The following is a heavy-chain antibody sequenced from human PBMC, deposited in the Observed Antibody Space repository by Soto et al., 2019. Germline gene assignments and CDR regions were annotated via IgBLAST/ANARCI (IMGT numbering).Heavy chain of an antibody. CDR1: GYTFPSYW. Sequence: GESLKISCKGSGYTFPSYWIGSVRQMPGKGLEWMGIIYPGDSDARYSPSFQGQVTISVDMSISTAYLQMNSLRAEDTAIYYCAKDKQYNSGHEVFDYWGQGTPVTVSS. J-gene: IGHJ4*02. CDR2: IYPGDSDA. D-gene: IGHD1-1*01. V-gene: IGHV5-51*01. CDR3: AKDKQYNSGHEVFDY.